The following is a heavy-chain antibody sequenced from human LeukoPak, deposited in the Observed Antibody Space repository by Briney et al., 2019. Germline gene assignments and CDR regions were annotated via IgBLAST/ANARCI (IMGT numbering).Heavy chain of an antibody. J-gene: IGHJ6*03. Sequence: GGSLRLSCAASGFTFNNYNMNWVRQTPGKGLEWVSSITRDSIYTFYADSVRGRFTISRDNAKNSLSLQMNRLRAEDTAVYYCARDPYNGYYGDDYYYYMDVWGKGTTVTISS. CDR2: ITRDSIYT. V-gene: IGHV3-21*01. CDR3: ARDPYNGYYGDDYYYYMDV. D-gene: IGHD3-3*01. CDR1: GFTFNNYN.